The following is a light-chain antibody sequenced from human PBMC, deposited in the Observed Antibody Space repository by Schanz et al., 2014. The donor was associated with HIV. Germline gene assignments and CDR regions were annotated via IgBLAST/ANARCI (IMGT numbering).Light chain of an antibody. CDR2: GAS. Sequence: EIVLTQSPGTLSLSPGERGTLSCRASQSVKSNFIGWYQQKPGQAPRLLIFGASNRATGIPDRFSGGGSWAEFTLTISRLEPEDFAVYYCQQYGSSPRTFGGGTKVEIK. CDR1: QSVKSNF. V-gene: IGKV3-20*01. CDR3: QQYGSSPRT. J-gene: IGKJ4*01.